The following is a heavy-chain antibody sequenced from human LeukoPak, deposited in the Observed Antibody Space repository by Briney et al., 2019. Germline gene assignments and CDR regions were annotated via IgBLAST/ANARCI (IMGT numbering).Heavy chain of an antibody. J-gene: IGHJ4*02. V-gene: IGHV4-31*03. Sequence: SETLSLTCTVSGGSISSGGYYWSWIRQHPGKGLEWIGYIYYSGSTYYNPSLKSRVTISVDTSKNRFSLKLSSVTAAGTAVYYCATLGDDINFDSWGQGALVTVSS. CDR1: GGSISSGGYY. CDR3: ATLGDDINFDS. D-gene: IGHD3-9*01. CDR2: IYYSGST.